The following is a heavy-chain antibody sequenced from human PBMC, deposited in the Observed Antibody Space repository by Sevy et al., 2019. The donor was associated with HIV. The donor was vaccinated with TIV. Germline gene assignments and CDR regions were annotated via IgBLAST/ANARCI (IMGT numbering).Heavy chain of an antibody. J-gene: IGHJ5*02. Sequence: SETLSLTCTVSGGSISSSSYYWGWIRQPPGKGLEWIGSIYYSGGPYYNPSLKSRVTISVDTSKNQFSLKLSSVTAADTAVYYCARHGGGPYSGHNWFDPWGQGTLVTVSS. V-gene: IGHV4-39*01. CDR3: ARHGGGPYSGHNWFDP. CDR1: GGSISSSSYY. CDR2: IYYSGGP. D-gene: IGHD5-12*01.